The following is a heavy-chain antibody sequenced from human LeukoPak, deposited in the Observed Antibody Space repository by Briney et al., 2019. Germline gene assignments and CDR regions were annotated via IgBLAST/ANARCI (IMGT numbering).Heavy chain of an antibody. CDR3: ARWGWGTGGWYYYYYHGMDV. V-gene: IGHV1-8*01. Sequence: AAVKVSCKASGYTFTSYDINWVRQATGQGLEWMGWMNPNSGNTGYAQKFQGRVTMTRNTSISTAYMELSSLRSEDTAVYYCARWGWGTGGWYYYYYHGMDVWGQGTTVTVSS. J-gene: IGHJ6*02. CDR2: MNPNSGNT. D-gene: IGHD6-19*01. CDR1: GYTFTSYD.